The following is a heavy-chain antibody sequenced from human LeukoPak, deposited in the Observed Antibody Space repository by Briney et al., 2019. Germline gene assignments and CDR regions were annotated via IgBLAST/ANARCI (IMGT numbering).Heavy chain of an antibody. Sequence: GESLRLSCAASGFTFSSYAMHWVRQAPGKGLEWVAVISYDGSNKYYADSVKGRFTISRDNSKNTLYLQMNSLRAEDTAVYYCARVTGTTHFDYWGQGTLVTVSS. CDR3: ARVTGTTHFDY. D-gene: IGHD1-7*01. J-gene: IGHJ4*02. CDR2: ISYDGSNK. V-gene: IGHV3-30-3*01. CDR1: GFTFSSYA.